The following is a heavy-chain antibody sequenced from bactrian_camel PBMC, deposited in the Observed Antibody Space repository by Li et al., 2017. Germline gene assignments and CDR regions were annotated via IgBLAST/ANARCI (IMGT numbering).Heavy chain of an antibody. V-gene: IGHV3S1*01. J-gene: IGHJ4*01. CDR2: INANGVTV. D-gene: IGHD3*01. Sequence: HVQLVESGGGSVQAGGSLRLSCAASGYTYSSYCMGWFRQAPGKEREGIANINANGVTVEYADSVKGRFTISRDNAKNTLYLQMNSLKSEDTAVYYCVAGAKTELSRPPTNHQGTQVTVS. CDR1: GYTYSSYC.